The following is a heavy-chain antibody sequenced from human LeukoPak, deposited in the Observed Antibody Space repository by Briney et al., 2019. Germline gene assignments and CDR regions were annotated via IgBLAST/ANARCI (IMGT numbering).Heavy chain of an antibody. CDR3: ARGPLSGWYQIDY. V-gene: IGHV1-69*05. Sequence: GASVKVSCKASGGTFSSYAISWVRQAPGQGLEWMGGIIPIFGTANYAQKFQGRVTMTRNTSISTAYMELSSLRSEDTAVYYCARGPLSGWYQIDYWGQGTLVTVSS. CDR1: GGTFSSYA. D-gene: IGHD6-19*01. CDR2: IIPIFGTA. J-gene: IGHJ4*02.